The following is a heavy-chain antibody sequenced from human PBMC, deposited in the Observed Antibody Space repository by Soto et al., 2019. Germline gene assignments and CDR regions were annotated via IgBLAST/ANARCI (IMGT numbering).Heavy chain of an antibody. D-gene: IGHD2-2*01. CDR3: ARHRRGYCSSTSCWGSFDP. CDR2: IDPSDSYT. V-gene: IGHV5-10-1*01. CDR1: GYSFTSYW. J-gene: IGHJ5*02. Sequence: GESLKISCKGSGYSFTSYWISWVRQMPGKGLEWMGRIDPSDSYTNYSPSFQGHVTISADKSISTAYLQWSSLKASDTAMYYCARHRRGYCSSTSCWGSFDPRGQGTLVTVSS.